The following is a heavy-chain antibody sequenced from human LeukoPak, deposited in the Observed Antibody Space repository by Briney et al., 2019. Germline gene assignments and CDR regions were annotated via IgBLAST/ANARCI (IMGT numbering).Heavy chain of an antibody. Sequence: PGGSLRLSCAASGFTFSSYWMSWVRQAPGKGLEWVVNIKQDGSEKYYVDSVKGRFTISRDNAKNSLYLQMNSLRAEDTAVYYCAREGSSSVKICIDYWGQGTLVTVSS. D-gene: IGHD6-6*01. CDR1: GFTFSSYW. V-gene: IGHV3-7*01. CDR3: AREGSSSVKICIDY. CDR2: IKQDGSEK. J-gene: IGHJ4*02.